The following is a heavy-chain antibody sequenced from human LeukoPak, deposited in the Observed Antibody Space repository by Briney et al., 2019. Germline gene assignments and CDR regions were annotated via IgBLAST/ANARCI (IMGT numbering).Heavy chain of an antibody. Sequence: ASVKVSCKASGGTFSSYAISWVRQAPGQGLEWMGGIIPIFGTANYAQKFQGRVTITADESTSTAYMELSSLRSEDTAVYYCARPELGYCSSTSCYEVWFDPWGPGTLVTVSS. J-gene: IGHJ5*02. CDR3: ARPELGYCSSTSCYEVWFDP. V-gene: IGHV1-69*13. CDR1: GGTFSSYA. D-gene: IGHD2-2*01. CDR2: IIPIFGTA.